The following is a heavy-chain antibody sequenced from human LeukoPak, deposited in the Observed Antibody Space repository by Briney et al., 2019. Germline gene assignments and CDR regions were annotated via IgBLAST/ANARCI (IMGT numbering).Heavy chain of an antibody. V-gene: IGHV3-30*18. CDR3: AKEMGVAAAGLDAFDI. J-gene: IGHJ3*02. Sequence: PGGSLRLSCAASGFIFSSYGMHWVRQAPGKGLEWVAVISYDGSNKYYADSVKGRFNISRDNSKNTPYLQMNSLRAEDTAVYYCAKEMGVAAAGLDAFDIWGQGTMVTVSS. CDR1: GFIFSSYG. CDR2: ISYDGSNK. D-gene: IGHD6-13*01.